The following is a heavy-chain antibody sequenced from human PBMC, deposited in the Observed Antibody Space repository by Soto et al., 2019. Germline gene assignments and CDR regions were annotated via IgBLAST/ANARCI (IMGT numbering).Heavy chain of an antibody. V-gene: IGHV3-23*01. CDR3: AKDEYYYDSSGLDY. Sequence: PGGSLRLSCAASGFTFSSYAMSWVRQAPGKGLEWVSAISGSGGSTYYADSVKGRFTISRDNSKNSLYLQMNSLRTEDTALYYCAKDEYYYDSSGLDYWGQGTLVTVSS. CDR2: ISGSGGST. CDR1: GFTFSSYA. D-gene: IGHD3-22*01. J-gene: IGHJ4*02.